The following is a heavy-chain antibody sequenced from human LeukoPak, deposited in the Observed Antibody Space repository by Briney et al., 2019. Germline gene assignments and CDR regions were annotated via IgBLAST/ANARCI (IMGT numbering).Heavy chain of an antibody. CDR2: IYYSET. V-gene: IGHV4-59*01. Sequence: PSETLSLTCTASGGSLSSYYWSWIRQPPGKGLEWIGYIYYSETNYNPSLKSRVTISLDMSKNQFSLKLSSVTAADTAVYYCARVGYSSEADYWGQGTLVTVSS. CDR3: ARVGYSSEADY. CDR1: GGSLSSYY. D-gene: IGHD6-19*01. J-gene: IGHJ4*02.